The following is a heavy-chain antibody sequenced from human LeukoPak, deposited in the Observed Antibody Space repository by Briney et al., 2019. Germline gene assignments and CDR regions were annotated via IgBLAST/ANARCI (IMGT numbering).Heavy chain of an antibody. CDR3: ARDGVVVAAATLSNPGGYYYYGMDV. Sequence: SVKVSCKASGGTFSSYAISWVRQAPGQGLEWMGGIIPIFGTANYAQKFQGRVTITADKSTSTAYMELSSLRSEDTAVYYCARDGVVVAAATLSNPGGYYYYGMDVWGKGTTVTVSS. J-gene: IGHJ6*04. CDR1: GGTFSSYA. CDR2: IIPIFGTA. D-gene: IGHD2-15*01. V-gene: IGHV1-69*06.